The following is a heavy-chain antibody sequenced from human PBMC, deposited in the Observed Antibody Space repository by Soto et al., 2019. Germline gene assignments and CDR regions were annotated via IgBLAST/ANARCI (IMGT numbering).Heavy chain of an antibody. J-gene: IGHJ4*02. CDR2: ISASGTTT. CDR3: AKPRGSTWLSFEY. D-gene: IGHD6-13*01. Sequence: EVQLLESGGDLVQPGGSLRLSCAASGFNFSTYAMTWVRQPPWKGLEWVSTISASGTTTYSADSVKGRVTIFRDNSKNTLYLKMNSLTAEDTALYYCAKPRGSTWLSFEYWGQGTLVTVSS. V-gene: IGHV3-23*01. CDR1: GFNFSTYA.